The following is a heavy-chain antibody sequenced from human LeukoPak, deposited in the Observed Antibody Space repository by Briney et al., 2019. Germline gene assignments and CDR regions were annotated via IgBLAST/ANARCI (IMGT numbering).Heavy chain of an antibody. CDR1: GFAFSDES. CDR3: AREYTAMAYDY. V-gene: IGHV3-21*01. CDR2: ISSTSTYI. J-gene: IGHJ4*02. D-gene: IGHD5-18*01. Sequence: MPGGSLRLSCVASGFAFSDESMNWVRQPPGKGLEGVSSISSTSTYIYYADSVKGRFTISRDNARNSLFLQMNNLRVDDSAVYYCAREYTAMAYDYWGQGNLVTVSS.